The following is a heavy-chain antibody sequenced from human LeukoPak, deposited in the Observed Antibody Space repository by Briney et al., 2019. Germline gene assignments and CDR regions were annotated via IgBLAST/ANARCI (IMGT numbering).Heavy chain of an antibody. CDR1: GGSVSSGSYY. CDR2: IYYSGST. D-gene: IGHD2-2*01. J-gene: IGHJ6*04. V-gene: IGHV4-61*01. CDR3: ARDKVVVVPAALTPQYYYYYGMDV. Sequence: LETLSLTCTVSGGSVSSGSYYWSWIRQPPGKGLEWIGYIYYSGSTNYNPSLKSRVTISVDTSKNQFSLKLSSVTAADTAVYYCARDKVVVVPAALTPQYYYYYGMDVWGKGTTVTVSS.